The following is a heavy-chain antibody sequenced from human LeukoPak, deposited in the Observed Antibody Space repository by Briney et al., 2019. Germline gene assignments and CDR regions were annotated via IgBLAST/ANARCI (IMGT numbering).Heavy chain of an antibody. Sequence: GGSLRLSCAASGFTVSSNYMTWVRQAPGKWLEWVSVIYSGDSTYYVDSVKGRFTISRDNSKNTLYLQMNSLRAEDTAVYYCARRTPYCSSTSCYFDYWGQGTLVTVSS. CDR1: GFTVSSNY. CDR2: IYSGDST. V-gene: IGHV3-53*01. D-gene: IGHD2-2*01. CDR3: ARRTPYCSSTSCYFDY. J-gene: IGHJ4*02.